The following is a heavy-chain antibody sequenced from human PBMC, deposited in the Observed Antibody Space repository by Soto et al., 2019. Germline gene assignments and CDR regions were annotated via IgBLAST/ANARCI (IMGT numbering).Heavy chain of an antibody. Sequence: GGSLRLSCAASGFTFSSYGMHWVRQAPGKGLEWVAVISYDGSNKYYAVSVKGRFTISRDNSKNTLYLQMNSLRAEDTAVYYCAKGPYLYYDFWSGYPSNYYYGMDVWGQGTTVTVSS. CDR2: ISYDGSNK. CDR1: GFTFSSYG. D-gene: IGHD3-3*01. CDR3: AKGPYLYYDFWSGYPSNYYYGMDV. V-gene: IGHV3-30*18. J-gene: IGHJ6*02.